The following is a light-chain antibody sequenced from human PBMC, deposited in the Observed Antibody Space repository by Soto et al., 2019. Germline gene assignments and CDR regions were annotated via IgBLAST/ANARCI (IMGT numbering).Light chain of an antibody. CDR1: QSLLFIDGNSY. J-gene: IGKJ2*01. Sequence: DVVRTQSPLSLPVTLGEPASISCRSSQSLLFIDGNSYLSWFQQRPGQSPRRLIYRASNRDSGVPDRFSGSGSGTDFTLKISRVEAEDVGIYYCMQGTHWPPVTFGQGTKLEIK. CDR2: RAS. V-gene: IGKV2-30*01. CDR3: MQGTHWPPVT.